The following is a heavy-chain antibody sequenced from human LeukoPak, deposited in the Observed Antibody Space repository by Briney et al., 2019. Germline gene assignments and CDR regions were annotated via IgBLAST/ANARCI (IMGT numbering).Heavy chain of an antibody. J-gene: IGHJ3*02. D-gene: IGHD3-10*01. CDR1: GFIFSSYA. V-gene: IGHV3-23*01. CDR2: ISGSGTTT. Sequence: GGSLRLSCAASGFIFSSYAMTWVRQAPGRGLEWLSTISGSGTTTYYVDSVKGRFTISRDNAKNSLYLQMNSLRAEDTALYYCAKDKSAMVRGVGDAFDIWGQGTMVTVSS. CDR3: AKDKSAMVRGVGDAFDI.